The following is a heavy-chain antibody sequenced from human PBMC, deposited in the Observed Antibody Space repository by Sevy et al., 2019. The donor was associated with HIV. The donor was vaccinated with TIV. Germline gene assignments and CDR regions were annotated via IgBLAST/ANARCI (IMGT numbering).Heavy chain of an antibody. J-gene: IGHJ3*01. CDR2: FYYSGDT. D-gene: IGHD4-4*01. CDR3: ARERYDSNWYGLESGNDALDV. Sequence: SETLSLTCTVSGGSISSYYWSWIRQPPGKGLEWIGYFYYSGDTDYNSSLKIRVTISVDKSKNQLSLRLSSVTAADTAVYYCARERYDSNWYGLESGNDALDVWGQGTLVTVSS. CDR1: GGSISSYY. V-gene: IGHV4-59*01.